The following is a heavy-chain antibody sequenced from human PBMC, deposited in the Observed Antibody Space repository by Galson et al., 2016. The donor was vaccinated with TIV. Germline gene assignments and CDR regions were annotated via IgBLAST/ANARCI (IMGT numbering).Heavy chain of an antibody. J-gene: IGHJ4*02. CDR2: IWYDGSDK. CDR1: GFTFGSYG. V-gene: IGHV3-33*08. D-gene: IGHD4/OR15-4a*01. Sequence: SLRLSCAASGFTFGSYGMHWVRQAPGKGLEWVAFIWYDGSDKNYGDSVKGRFTISRDNSKNTLYLQMNSLRAEDTAVYYCARGVYGVHSVGFDYWGQGTRVTVSS. CDR3: ARGVYGVHSVGFDY.